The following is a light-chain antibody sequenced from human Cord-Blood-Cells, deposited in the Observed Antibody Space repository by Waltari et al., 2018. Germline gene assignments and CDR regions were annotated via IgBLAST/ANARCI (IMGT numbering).Light chain of an antibody. J-gene: IGLJ2*01. CDR3: AAWDDSLSGYVV. Sequence: NFMLTQPHSVSESPGKTVTISCTRSSGSIASNYVQWYQQRPGSAPTTVIYEDNQRPSGVPDRFSGSKSGTSASLAISGLRSEDEADYYCAAWDDSLSGYVVFGGGTKLTVL. CDR2: EDN. CDR1: SGSIASNY. V-gene: IGLV6-57*03.